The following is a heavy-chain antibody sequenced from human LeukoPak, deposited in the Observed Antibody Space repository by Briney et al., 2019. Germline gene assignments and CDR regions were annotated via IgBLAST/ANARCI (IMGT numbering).Heavy chain of an antibody. D-gene: IGHD3-16*02. CDR2: ISSSSSYI. J-gene: IGHJ3*02. CDR3: AREAYDYVWGSYRLAGAFDI. Sequence: PGRSLRLSCAASGFTFSSFGMNWVRQAPGKGLEWVSSISSSSSYIYYADSVKGRFTISRDNAKNSLYLQMNSLRAEDTAVYYCAREAYDYVWGSYRLAGAFDIWGQGTMVTVSS. V-gene: IGHV3-21*01. CDR1: GFTFSSFG.